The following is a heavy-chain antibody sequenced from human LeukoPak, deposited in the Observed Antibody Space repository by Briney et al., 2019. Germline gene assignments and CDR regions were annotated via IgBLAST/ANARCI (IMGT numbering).Heavy chain of an antibody. CDR2: IYYSGST. D-gene: IGHD3-3*01. CDR3: ARTAYYDFWGRFDP. J-gene: IGHJ5*02. CDR1: GGSISSGDYY. Sequence: SQTLSLTCTVSGGSISSGDYYWSWLRQPPGKGLEWIGYIYYSGSTYYNPSLKSRVTISVDTSKNQFSLKLSSVTAADTAVYYCARTAYYDFWGRFDPWGQGTLVTVSS. V-gene: IGHV4-30-4*08.